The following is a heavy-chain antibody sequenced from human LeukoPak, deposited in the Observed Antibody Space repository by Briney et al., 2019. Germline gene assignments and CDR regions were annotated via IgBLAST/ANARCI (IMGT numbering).Heavy chain of an antibody. J-gene: IGHJ4*02. D-gene: IGHD6-19*01. CDR2: IRGKTNSYAT. V-gene: IGHV3-73*01. Sequence: PGGSLRLSCAASGFTLTDSAMNWVRQASGKGLEWVGHIRGKTNSYATAYAASVRGRFTISRDDSKNTAYLQMNSLKTEDTAVYYCTGGRGWYSPDYWGQGTLVTVSS. CDR3: TGGRGWYSPDY. CDR1: GFTLTDSA.